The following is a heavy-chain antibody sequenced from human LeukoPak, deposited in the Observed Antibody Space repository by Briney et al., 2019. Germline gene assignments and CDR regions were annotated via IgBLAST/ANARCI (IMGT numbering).Heavy chain of an antibody. CDR3: AANYYDSSGYYPNWFDP. Sequence: SGTLSLTCTVSGGSISSYYWSWLRQPPGKGLVWIGYTYTSGSANYNPSLKSRVTISVDTSKNQFSLKLSSVTAADTAVYYGAANYYDSSGYYPNWFDPWGQGTLVTVSS. D-gene: IGHD3-22*01. CDR1: GGSISSYY. CDR2: TYTSGSA. V-gene: IGHV4-4*09. J-gene: IGHJ5*02.